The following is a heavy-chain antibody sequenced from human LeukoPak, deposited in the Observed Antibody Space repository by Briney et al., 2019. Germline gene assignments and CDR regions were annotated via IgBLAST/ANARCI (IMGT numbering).Heavy chain of an antibody. CDR2: LSYGGSNK. V-gene: IGHV3-30*04. J-gene: IGHJ4*02. Sequence: GGSLRLSCAASGFTFSSYAMHWVRQAPGKGLEWVAVLSYGGSNKYYADSVKGRFTISRDNAKNTVYLQMNSLRAEDTAVYYCTRFLFYYDSSVFYDYFDYWGQGTLVTVSS. CDR3: TRFLFYYDSSVFYDYFDY. D-gene: IGHD3-22*01. CDR1: GFTFSSYA.